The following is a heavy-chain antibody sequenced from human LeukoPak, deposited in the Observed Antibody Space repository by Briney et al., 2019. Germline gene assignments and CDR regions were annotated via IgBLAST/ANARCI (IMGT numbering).Heavy chain of an antibody. CDR3: ARGVGYGRTSY. CDR1: GGSFSGYY. CDR2: INHSGST. Sequence: SETLSLTCAVYGGSFSGYYWSWIRQPPGKGLEWIGEINHSGSTNYNPSLKSRVTISVDTSKNQFSLKLSSVTAADTAVYYCARGVGYGRTSYWGQGTLVTVSS. V-gene: IGHV4-34*01. J-gene: IGHJ4*02. D-gene: IGHD5-12*01.